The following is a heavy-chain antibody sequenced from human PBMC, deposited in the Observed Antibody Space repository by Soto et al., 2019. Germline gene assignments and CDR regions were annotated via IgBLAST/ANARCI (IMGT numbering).Heavy chain of an antibody. V-gene: IGHV4-59*01. CDR1: GGAISSYY. CDR3: ARDPSSYSSSWPYYYGMDV. D-gene: IGHD6-13*01. Sequence: SETLSLTCTVSGGAISSYYWSWIRQPPGKGLEWIGYIYYSGSTNYNPSLKSRVTISVDTSKNQFSLKLSSVTAADTAVYYCARDPSSYSSSWPYYYGMDVWGQGTTVTVSS. J-gene: IGHJ6*02. CDR2: IYYSGST.